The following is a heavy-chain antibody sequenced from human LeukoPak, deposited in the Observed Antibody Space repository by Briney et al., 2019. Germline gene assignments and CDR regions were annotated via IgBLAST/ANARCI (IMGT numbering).Heavy chain of an antibody. CDR3: ARSGLGSGSYYHPFGY. J-gene: IGHJ4*02. V-gene: IGHV4-31*03. D-gene: IGHD3-10*01. Sequence: SETLSLTCTVSGGSISSGVYYWSWIRQHPGKGLEWIGYIYYSGSTYYNPSLKSRVTISVDTSKNQFSLKLSSVTAADTAVYYCARSGLGSGSYYHPFGYWGQGTLVTVSS. CDR2: IYYSGST. CDR1: GGSISSGVYY.